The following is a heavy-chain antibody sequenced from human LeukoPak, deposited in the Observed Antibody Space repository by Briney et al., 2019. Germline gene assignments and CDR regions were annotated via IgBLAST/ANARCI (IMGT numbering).Heavy chain of an antibody. D-gene: IGHD6-6*01. CDR2: INPNSGGA. CDR3: ARGEDSRKEDAFDI. Sequence: GASVKVSCKASGYTFTGYYIHWVRQAPGQGLEWMGWINPNSGGANYAQNFQGRVTMTRDTSISAAYMELSRLRSEDTAVYYCARGEDSRKEDAFDIWGQGTMVTVSS. CDR1: GYTFTGYY. V-gene: IGHV1-2*02. J-gene: IGHJ3*02.